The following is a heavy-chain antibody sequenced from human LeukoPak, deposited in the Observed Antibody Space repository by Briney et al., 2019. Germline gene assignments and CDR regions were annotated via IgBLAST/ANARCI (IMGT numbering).Heavy chain of an antibody. CDR2: NDYSGST. CDR1: GGSISSSSYY. Sequence: PSETLSLTCTVSGGSISSSSYYWGWSRQPPGKGLEWIGYNDYSGSTNYNPSLKSRVTISVDTSKNQFSLKLNSVTAADTAVYYCARGATFRGTYYMDVWGKGTTVTVSS. V-gene: IGHV4-61*05. D-gene: IGHD3-10*01. J-gene: IGHJ6*03. CDR3: ARGATFRGTYYMDV.